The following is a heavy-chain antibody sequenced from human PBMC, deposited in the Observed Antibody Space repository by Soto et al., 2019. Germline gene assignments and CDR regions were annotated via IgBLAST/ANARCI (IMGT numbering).Heavy chain of an antibody. CDR1: GGSIGSDHYY. CDR3: SSHRIVVVVSPSPSAFDC. Sequence: QLQLQQSGPGLVKPSETLSLTCTVSGGSIGSDHYYWGWIRQSPGKGLEWIASIYYSGDTYFNPSVRSRVSISVDTSNNQFSLIVNPMTAADTAIYFCSSHRIVVVVSPSPSAFDCWAQGTLVPVSS. D-gene: IGHD2-15*01. J-gene: IGHJ4*02. CDR2: IYYSGDT. V-gene: IGHV4-39*01.